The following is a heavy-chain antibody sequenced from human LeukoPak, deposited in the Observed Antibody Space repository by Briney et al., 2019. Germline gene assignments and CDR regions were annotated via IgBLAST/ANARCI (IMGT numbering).Heavy chain of an antibody. V-gene: IGHV1-69*13. J-gene: IGHJ3*02. D-gene: IGHD6-13*01. CDR2: IIPIFGAA. CDR1: GGTFSSYA. CDR3: ARDGYSSSPDAFDI. Sequence: EASVKVSCKASGGTFSSYAISWVRQAPGQGLEWMGGIIPIFGAANYAQKFQGRVTITADESTSTAYMELSSLRSEDTAVYYCARDGYSSSPDAFDIWGQGTMVTVSS.